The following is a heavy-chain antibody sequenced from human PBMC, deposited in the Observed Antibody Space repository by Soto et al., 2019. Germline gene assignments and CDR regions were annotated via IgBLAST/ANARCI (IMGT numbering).Heavy chain of an antibody. CDR3: ARCSSSWHRCWFDP. CDR1: GGSISSGDYY. Sequence: SETLSLTCTVSGGSISSGDYYWSWIRQPPGKGLEWIGYIYYSGSTYYNPSLKSRVTISVDTSKNQFSLKLSSVTAADTAVYYCARCSSSWHRCWFDPWGQGTQVTVSS. J-gene: IGHJ5*02. V-gene: IGHV4-30-4*01. CDR2: IYYSGST. D-gene: IGHD6-13*01.